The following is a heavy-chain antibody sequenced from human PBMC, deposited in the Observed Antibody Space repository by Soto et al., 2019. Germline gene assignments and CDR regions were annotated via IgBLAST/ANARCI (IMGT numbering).Heavy chain of an antibody. D-gene: IGHD6-13*01. J-gene: IGHJ5*02. Sequence: QVQLVQSGAEVKKPGASVKVSCKASGYTFTSYDINWVRQATGQGIEWMGWMNPNSGNTGYAQKFQGTVTMTRNTSISTAYMELSSLRSEDTAVYYCAREGAAAGTMAGFDPWGQGTLVTVSS. CDR1: GYTFTSYD. CDR3: AREGAAAGTMAGFDP. CDR2: MNPNSGNT. V-gene: IGHV1-8*01.